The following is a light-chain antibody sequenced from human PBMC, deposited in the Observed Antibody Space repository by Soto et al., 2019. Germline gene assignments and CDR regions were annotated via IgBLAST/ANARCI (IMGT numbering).Light chain of an antibody. J-gene: IGKJ2*01. V-gene: IGKV3-20*01. Sequence: ETVLTQSPGTLSLSPGERATLSCWTSQSVSNSYLAWYQQKPGQAPRLLIYDASSRAPGIPDRFSGSGSGTDFTLTISRLEPEDVAVYYCQQFGSSLYTFGQGTKLEIK. CDR2: DAS. CDR3: QQFGSSLYT. CDR1: QSVSNSY.